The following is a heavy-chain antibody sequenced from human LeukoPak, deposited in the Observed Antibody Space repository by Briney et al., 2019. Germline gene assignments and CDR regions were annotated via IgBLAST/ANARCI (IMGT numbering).Heavy chain of an antibody. Sequence: GASVKVSCKASGYTFTGYYMHWVRQAPGQGLEWMGWINPNSGGTNYAQKFQGRVTMTRDTSISTAYMELSRLRSDDTAVYYCARDSGRIVVVPAAKDGIDHWGQGTLVTVSS. V-gene: IGHV1-2*02. J-gene: IGHJ5*02. D-gene: IGHD2-2*01. CDR3: ARDSGRIVVVPAAKDGIDH. CDR2: INPNSGGT. CDR1: GYTFTGYY.